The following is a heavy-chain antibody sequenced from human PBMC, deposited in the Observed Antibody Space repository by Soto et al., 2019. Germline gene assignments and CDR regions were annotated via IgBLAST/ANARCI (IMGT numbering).Heavy chain of an antibody. J-gene: IGHJ4*02. CDR1: DFPFRAYA. CDR2: ISYDGSNK. CDR3: ARLDLSSGWYD. Sequence: QVQLVESGEAWSRLGGPLGPPVPPLDFPFRAYAFHGAAQAPAKGLGGVPVISYDGSNKYYADSLKGRFTISRDNSKNTLYLQMNSLRAEDTAVYYCARLDLSSGWYDWGQGTLVTVSS. D-gene: IGHD6-19*01. V-gene: IGHV3-30-3*01.